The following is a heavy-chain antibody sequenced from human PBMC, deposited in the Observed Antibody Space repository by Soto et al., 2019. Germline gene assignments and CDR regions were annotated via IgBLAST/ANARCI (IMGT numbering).Heavy chain of an antibody. D-gene: IGHD6-19*01. CDR3: ASNSSGWYLMGDAFDI. CDR2: IYYSGST. CDR1: GGSISSYY. Sequence: PSETLSLTCTVCGGSISSYYWSWIRQPPGKGLEWIGYIYYSGSTNYNPSLKSRVTISVDTSKNQFSLKLSSVTAADTAVYYCASNSSGWYLMGDAFDIWGKGTMVT. V-gene: IGHV4-59*01. J-gene: IGHJ3*02.